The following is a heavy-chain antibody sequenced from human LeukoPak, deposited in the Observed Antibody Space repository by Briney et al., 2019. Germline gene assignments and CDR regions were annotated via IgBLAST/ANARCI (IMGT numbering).Heavy chain of an antibody. CDR2: ISSDGSHK. CDR1: GFSFSTYD. J-gene: IGHJ4*02. Sequence: PGGSLRLSCAASGFSFSTYDMHRVRQAPGKGLEWVAVISSDGSHKYWADPVKGRFTISRDNSKNTVYLQMNSLRAEDTAVYYCAKGSIDWYYFDYWGQGTLVTVSS. D-gene: IGHD3-9*01. V-gene: IGHV3-30*18. CDR3: AKGSIDWYYFDY.